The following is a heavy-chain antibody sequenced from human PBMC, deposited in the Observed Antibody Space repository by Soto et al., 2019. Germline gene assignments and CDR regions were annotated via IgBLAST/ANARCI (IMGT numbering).Heavy chain of an antibody. CDR2: INHSGST. CDR3: ARALPFWSVSRSYFDP. CDR1: GGSFSGYY. J-gene: IGHJ4*02. D-gene: IGHD3-3*01. Sequence: LSLPCAVYGGSFSGYYWSWIRQPPGKGLEWIGEINHSGSTNYNPSLKSRVTISVDTSKNQFSLKLSSVTAADTAVYYCARALPFWSVSRSYFDPWGQGTQVTVSS. V-gene: IGHV4-34*01.